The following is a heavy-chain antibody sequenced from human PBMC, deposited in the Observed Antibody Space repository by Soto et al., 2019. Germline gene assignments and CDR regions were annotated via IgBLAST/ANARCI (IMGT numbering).Heavy chain of an antibody. CDR3: AKDAWSYYYMDV. V-gene: IGHV3-9*01. Sequence: HPGGSLRLSCAASGFTFDDYAMHWVRQAPGKGLEWVSGISWNSGSIGYADSVKGRFTISRDNAKNSLYLQMNSLRAEGTALYYCAKDAWSYYYMDVWGKGTTVTVSS. CDR1: GFTFDDYA. D-gene: IGHD2-15*01. CDR2: ISWNSGSI. J-gene: IGHJ6*03.